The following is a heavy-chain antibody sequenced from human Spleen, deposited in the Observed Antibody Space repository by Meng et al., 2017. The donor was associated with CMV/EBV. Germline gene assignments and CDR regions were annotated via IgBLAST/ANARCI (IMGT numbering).Heavy chain of an antibody. V-gene: IGHV3-15*05. CDR3: TTADY. Sequence: GESLKISCTASEFTFSNVWVSWVRQAAGKGLEWVGRVKRKTEGGTTDYAAPVKGRFIISRDDSKNTVYLQMNSLKTDDTALYYCTTADYWGQGTRVTVSS. CDR2: VKRKTEGGTT. CDR1: EFTFSNVW. J-gene: IGHJ4*02.